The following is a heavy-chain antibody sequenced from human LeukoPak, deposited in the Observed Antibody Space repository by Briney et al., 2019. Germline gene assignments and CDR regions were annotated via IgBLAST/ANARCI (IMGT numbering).Heavy chain of an antibody. J-gene: IGHJ4*02. CDR2: IYYSGST. Sequence: SETLSLTCTVSGGSISSYYWSWIRQPPRKGLEWIGYIYYSGSTNYNPSLKSRVTISVDTSKNQFSLKLSSVTAADTAVYYCARGIVATMGFDYWGQGTLVTVSS. CDR3: ARGIVATMGFDY. CDR1: GGSISSYY. V-gene: IGHV4-59*01. D-gene: IGHD5-12*01.